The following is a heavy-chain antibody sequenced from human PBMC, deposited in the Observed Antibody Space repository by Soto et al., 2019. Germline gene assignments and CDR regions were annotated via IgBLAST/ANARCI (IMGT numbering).Heavy chain of an antibody. Sequence: PGESLKISCKGSGYSFTSYWISWVRQMPGKGLEWMGRIDPSDSYTNYSPSFQGHVTISADKSISTAYLQWSSLKASDTAMYYCARHERDTAMVTPYYYYGMDVWGQGTTVTVSS. CDR1: GYSFTSYW. J-gene: IGHJ6*02. CDR3: ARHERDTAMVTPYYYYGMDV. D-gene: IGHD5-18*01. V-gene: IGHV5-10-1*01. CDR2: IDPSDSYT.